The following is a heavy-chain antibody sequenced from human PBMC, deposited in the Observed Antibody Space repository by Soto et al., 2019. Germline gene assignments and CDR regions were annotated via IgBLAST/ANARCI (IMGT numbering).Heavy chain of an antibody. D-gene: IGHD1-26*01. V-gene: IGHV1-18*01. CDR2: ISAYNGNT. CDR1: GYIFSNFG. Sequence: QVQLVQSGAEVKKPGASAKVSCKASGYIFSNFGISWMRQVPGQGLEWMGWISAYNGNTNYAQKFQGRVTLTTDTSTNTAYMELRSLRSDYTAVYYCARASGGGVGTTSYCGQGTLVTVAS. J-gene: IGHJ4*02. CDR3: ARASGGGVGTTSY.